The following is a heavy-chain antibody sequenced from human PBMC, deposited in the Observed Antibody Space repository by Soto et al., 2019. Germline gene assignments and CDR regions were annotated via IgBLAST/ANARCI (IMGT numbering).Heavy chain of an antibody. CDR2: INAGNGNT. CDR3: AKVLLWFGFHYGMEV. D-gene: IGHD3-10*01. CDR1: GYTLTRYS. Sequence: ASVKVSCKASGYTLTRYSIHWVRQAPGQRLEWMGWINAGNGNTKFSQKFQGRFTITRDTSASTAYMELSSLRAEDTAVYYCAKVLLWFGFHYGMEVWGQGTTVTVPS. J-gene: IGHJ6*02. V-gene: IGHV1-3*01.